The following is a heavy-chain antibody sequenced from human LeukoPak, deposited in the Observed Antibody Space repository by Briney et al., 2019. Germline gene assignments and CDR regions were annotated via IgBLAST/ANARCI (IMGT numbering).Heavy chain of an antibody. D-gene: IGHD4-17*01. CDR1: GYTFTSYG. CDR3: ARATLSGDIYYYYGMDV. CDR2: ISAYNGNT. J-gene: IGHJ6*02. V-gene: IGHV1-18*01. Sequence: ASVKVSCKASGYTFTSYGISWVRQAPGQGLEWMGWISAYNGNTNYAQKLQGRVTMTTDTSTSTAYMELRSLRSDDTAVYYCARATLSGDIYYYYGMDVWGQGTTVTVSS.